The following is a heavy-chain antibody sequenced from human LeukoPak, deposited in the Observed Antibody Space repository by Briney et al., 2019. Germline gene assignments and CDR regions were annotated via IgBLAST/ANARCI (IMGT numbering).Heavy chain of an antibody. CDR1: GFTFKNYA. CDR3: ASHYGSGSSNWLDP. CDR2: ISGSGDST. Sequence: GGSVRHSCAASGFTFKNYAMNWVRQAPGRGWEWVSAISGSGDSTYYADSVKGRFTISRDNSKNTLYLQMNSLRAEDTAVYYCASHYGSGSSNWLDPWGQGTLVTVSS. D-gene: IGHD3-10*01. J-gene: IGHJ5*02. V-gene: IGHV3-23*01.